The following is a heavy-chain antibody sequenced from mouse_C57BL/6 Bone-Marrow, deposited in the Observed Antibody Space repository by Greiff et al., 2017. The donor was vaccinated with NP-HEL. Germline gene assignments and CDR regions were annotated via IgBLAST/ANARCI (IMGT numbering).Heavy chain of an antibody. CDR1: GYAFTNYL. D-gene: IGHD1-1*01. V-gene: IGHV1-54*01. Sequence: QVQLQQSGAELVRPGTSVKVSCKASGYAFTNYLIEWVKQRPGQGLEWIGVINPGSGGTNYNEKFKGKATLTADKSSSTAFMQLSSLTSEDSAVYFCARSELFPITTVVALDYWGQGTTLTVSS. CDR3: ARSELFPITTVVALDY. CDR2: INPGSGGT. J-gene: IGHJ2*01.